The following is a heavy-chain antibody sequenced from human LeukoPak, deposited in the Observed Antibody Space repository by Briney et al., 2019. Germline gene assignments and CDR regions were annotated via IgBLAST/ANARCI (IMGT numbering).Heavy chain of an antibody. Sequence: ASVKVSCKASGYTFTGYYMHLVRQAPGQGLEWMGWINPNSGGTNYAQKFQGKVTMTRDTSISTAYMELSRLRSDDTAVYYCARADYGGNEVFDYWGQGTLVTVSS. D-gene: IGHD4-23*01. J-gene: IGHJ4*02. V-gene: IGHV1-2*02. CDR3: ARADYGGNEVFDY. CDR2: INPNSGGT. CDR1: GYTFTGYY.